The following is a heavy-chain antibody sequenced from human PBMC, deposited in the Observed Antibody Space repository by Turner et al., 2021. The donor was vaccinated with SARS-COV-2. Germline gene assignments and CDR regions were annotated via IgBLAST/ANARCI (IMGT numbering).Heavy chain of an antibody. D-gene: IGHD2-2*01. V-gene: IGHV4-34*01. CDR2: INHSGST. CDR1: GGSFSGYY. CDR3: ARRYCSSTSCPNWFDP. J-gene: IGHJ5*02. Sequence: QVQLQQWGAGLLKPSETLSLTCAVYGGSFSGYYWTWFRQPPGKGLEWIGEINHSGSTNYSPSLKSRVTISVDTSKNQFSLKLSSVTAADTAVYYCARRYCSSTSCPNWFDPWGQGTLVTVSS.